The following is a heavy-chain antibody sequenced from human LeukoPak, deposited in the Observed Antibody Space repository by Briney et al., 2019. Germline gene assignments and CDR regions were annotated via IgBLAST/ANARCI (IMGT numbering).Heavy chain of an antibody. CDR1: GFTFSSYW. V-gene: IGHV3-7*01. J-gene: IGHJ6*03. D-gene: IGHD3-22*01. CDR2: IKQGGSEK. Sequence: GGSLRLSCAASGFTFSSYWMSWVRQAPGKGLEWVANIKQGGSEKYYVDSVKGRFTISRDNAKNSLYLQMNSLRAEDTAVYYCARDWGSSGYYYYYYYMDVWGKGTTVTVSS. CDR3: ARDWGSSGYYYYYYYMDV.